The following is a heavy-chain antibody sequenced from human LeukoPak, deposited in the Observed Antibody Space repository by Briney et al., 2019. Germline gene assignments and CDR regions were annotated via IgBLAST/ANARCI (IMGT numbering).Heavy chain of an antibody. V-gene: IGHV4-34*01. CDR2: IYHSGST. D-gene: IGHD3-22*01. CDR3: ARYTDSSGSYGY. J-gene: IGHJ4*02. Sequence: SETLSLTCAVYGGSFSGSYWSWIRQPPGKGLEWIGYIYHSGSTYYNPSLKSRVTISVDRSKNQFSLKLSSVTAADTAVYYCARYTDSSGSYGYWGQGTLVTVSS. CDR1: GGSFSGSY.